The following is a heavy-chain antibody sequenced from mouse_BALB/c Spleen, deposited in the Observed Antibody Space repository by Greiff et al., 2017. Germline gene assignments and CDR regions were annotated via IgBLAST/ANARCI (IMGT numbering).Heavy chain of an antibody. CDR3: ARSRGHYYAMDY. J-gene: IGHJ4*01. Sequence: EVQRVESGGGLVQPGGSRKLSCAASGFTFSSFGMHWVRQAPEKGLEWVAYISSGSSTIYYADTVKGRFTISRDNPKNTLFLQMTSLRSEDTAMYYCARSRGHYYAMDYWGQGTSVTVSS. CDR1: GFTFSSFG. V-gene: IGHV5-17*02. CDR2: ISSGSSTI.